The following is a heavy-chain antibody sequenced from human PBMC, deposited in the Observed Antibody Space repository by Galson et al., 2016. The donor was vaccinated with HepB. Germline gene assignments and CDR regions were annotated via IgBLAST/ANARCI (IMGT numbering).Heavy chain of an antibody. J-gene: IGHJ4*02. CDR2: INHSGTT. CDR3: ARNYYLRALDY. CDR1: GGSFSGYY. V-gene: IGHV4-34*01. D-gene: IGHD3-10*01. Sequence: SETLSLTCAVYGGSFSGYYWSWIRQPPGKGLEWIAEINHSGTTNYNPSLKSRVTMSVDTSNNQFSLNLTSVTAADTAVYYCARNYYLRALDYWGQGTLVTVSS.